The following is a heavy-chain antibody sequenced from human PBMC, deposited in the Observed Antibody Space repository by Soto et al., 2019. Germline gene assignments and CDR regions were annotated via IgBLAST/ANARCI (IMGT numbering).Heavy chain of an antibody. CDR2: IQSGGAT. J-gene: IGHJ6*03. CDR3: ASDVVLCCRGSCFGLPLDV. CDR1: GFTVSSKY. Sequence: PVGSLRLSCAASGFTVSSKYVSWVREAPGKGLEWVALIQSGGATYYADAVKGSFSISRDSSTHTLHLQLYSLRAQDTAVYSCASDVVLCCRGSCFGLPLDVWAKATPVSVSS. D-gene: IGHD2-15*01. V-gene: IGHV3-66*01.